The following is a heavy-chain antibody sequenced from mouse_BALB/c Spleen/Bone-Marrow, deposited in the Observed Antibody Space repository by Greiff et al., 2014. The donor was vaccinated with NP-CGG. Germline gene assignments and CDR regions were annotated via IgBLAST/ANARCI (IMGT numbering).Heavy chain of an antibody. CDR1: GFTFSDYY. Sequence: DVQLVESGGGLVKPGGSLKLSCAASGFTFSDYYMYWVRQTPEKRLEWVATISDGGSYTYYPDSVKGRFNISRDSAKNNLYLQMSSLKSEDTAMYYCARGSSYFDYWGQGTTLTVSS. CDR2: ISDGGSYT. J-gene: IGHJ2*01. V-gene: IGHV5-4*02. CDR3: ARGSSYFDY. D-gene: IGHD1-1*01.